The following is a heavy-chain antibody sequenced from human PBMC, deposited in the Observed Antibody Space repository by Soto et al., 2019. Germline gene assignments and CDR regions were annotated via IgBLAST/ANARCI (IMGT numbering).Heavy chain of an antibody. D-gene: IGHD3-3*01. J-gene: IGHJ6*02. V-gene: IGHV3-30*03. CDR3: ASCERFPRVGVDYYALDV. Sequence: GGSLRLSCAASGFTINRNDMYWVRQAPGKGLEWVAVMSFDGKHQHYADSVKGRFTISRDNSKNTLSLEMNSLRRDDTAVYYCASCERFPRVGVDYYALDVWGQGTTVTVSS. CDR2: MSFDGKHQ. CDR1: GFTINRND.